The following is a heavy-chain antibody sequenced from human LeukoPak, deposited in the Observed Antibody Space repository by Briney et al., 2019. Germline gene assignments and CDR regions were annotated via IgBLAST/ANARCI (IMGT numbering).Heavy chain of an antibody. CDR2: INPNSGDT. CDR3: ATTGTNSYYYYMDV. Sequence: ASVKVSCKASGYTFTAYYMHWVRQAPGQGLEWMGRINPNSGDTIYAQNFQGRVTVTRDTSISTAYMELSRLRSEDTAVYYCATTGTNSYYYYMDVWGKGTTVTVSS. D-gene: IGHD1-7*01. V-gene: IGHV1-2*06. CDR1: GYTFTAYY. J-gene: IGHJ6*03.